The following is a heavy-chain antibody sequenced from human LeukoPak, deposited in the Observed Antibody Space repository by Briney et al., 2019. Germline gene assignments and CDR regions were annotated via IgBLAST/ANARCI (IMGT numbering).Heavy chain of an antibody. CDR1: GYTFTGYY. Sequence: AAVNVSYQDCGYTFTGYYMHWVRQAPGQGLEWMGWINPKSGGTNYAQKFQGRVTMTRDTSIRTAYMELSRLRSDDTAVYYCATLFAGRIADNWFDPWGQGTLVTVSS. CDR2: INPKSGGT. J-gene: IGHJ5*02. D-gene: IGHD6-13*01. CDR3: ATLFAGRIADNWFDP. V-gene: IGHV1-2*02.